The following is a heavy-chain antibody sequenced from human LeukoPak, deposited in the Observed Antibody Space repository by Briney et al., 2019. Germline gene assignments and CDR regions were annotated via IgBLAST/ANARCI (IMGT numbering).Heavy chain of an antibody. J-gene: IGHJ6*03. V-gene: IGHV3-11*01. D-gene: IGHD6-19*01. CDR3: ARGRVAVSTPYYMDV. Sequence: GESLRLSCAASGFTFSDYYMSWIRQAPGKGLEWVSYISSSGSTINYADSVKGRFTISRDNAKNSLYLQMNSLRAEDTAVYYCARGRVAVSTPYYMDVWGKGTTVTVSS. CDR1: GFTFSDYY. CDR2: ISSSGSTI.